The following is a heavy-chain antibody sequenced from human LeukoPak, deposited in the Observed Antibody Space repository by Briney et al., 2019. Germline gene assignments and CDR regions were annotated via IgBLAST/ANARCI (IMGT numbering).Heavy chain of an antibody. Sequence: GGPLRLSCAASGFTFSSFWMTWVRQAPGKGLEWVANIKQDGSETNYVDSVKGRFTISRDNAKSSLYLQMNSLRAEDTAVYYCARDHSGTQDYWGQGTLVTVSS. CDR2: IKQDGSET. CDR3: ARDHSGTQDY. D-gene: IGHD1-1*01. CDR1: GFTFSSFW. J-gene: IGHJ4*02. V-gene: IGHV3-7*05.